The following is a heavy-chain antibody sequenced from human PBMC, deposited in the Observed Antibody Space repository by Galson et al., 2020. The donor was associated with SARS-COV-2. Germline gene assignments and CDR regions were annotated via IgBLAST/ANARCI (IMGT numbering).Heavy chain of an antibody. CDR1: GGTFSSYA. V-gene: IGHV1-69*13. CDR2: IIPIFGTA. D-gene: IGHD3-22*01. Sequence: SVKVSCKASGGTFSSYAISWVRQAPGQGLEWMGGIIPIFGTANYAQKFQGRVTITADESTSTAYMELSSLRSEDTAVYYCARAESDYYDSSGYTHGFDYWGQGTLVTVSS. CDR3: ARAESDYYDSSGYTHGFDY. J-gene: IGHJ4*02.